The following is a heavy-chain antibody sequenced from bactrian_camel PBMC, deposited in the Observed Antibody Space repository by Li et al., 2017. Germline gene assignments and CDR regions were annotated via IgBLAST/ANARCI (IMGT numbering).Heavy chain of an antibody. J-gene: IGHJ4*01. CDR3: AKGFTGMPN. CDR1: GFTFSSYD. Sequence: DVQLVESGGGSVQPGGSLRLSCAASGFTFSSYDMNWVRQAPGMGLEWVSTIEHGSGETYYSASLKGRFTISRDVAKNTAYLQLNSLKTEDMARYYCAKGFTGMPNWGQGTQVTVS. D-gene: IGHD5*01. V-gene: IGHV3S40*01. CDR2: IEHGSGET.